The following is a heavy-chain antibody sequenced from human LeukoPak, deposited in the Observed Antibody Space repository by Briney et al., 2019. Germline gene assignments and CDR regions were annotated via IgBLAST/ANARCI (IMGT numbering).Heavy chain of an antibody. CDR3: ARDLKGDGQRLYDY. D-gene: IGHD5-24*01. CDR1: GGSISSYY. Sequence: SETLSLTCTVSGGSISSYYWGWLRQPPGKGLEWIGSIYYSGSTYYNPSLKSRVTISVDTSKNQFSLKLSSVTAADTAVYYCARDLKGDGQRLYDYWGQGTLVTVSS. CDR2: IYYSGST. V-gene: IGHV4-39*07. J-gene: IGHJ4*02.